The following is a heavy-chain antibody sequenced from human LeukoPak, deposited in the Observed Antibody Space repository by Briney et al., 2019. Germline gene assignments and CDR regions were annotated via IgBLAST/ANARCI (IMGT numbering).Heavy chain of an antibody. CDR3: TRESGAFSPFGF. D-gene: IGHD1-26*01. CDR2: VHLSGAT. V-gene: IGHV4-4*02. Sequence: PSGTLSLTCAVSGGSITTTNWWSWVRQPPGKWLEWIGEVHLSGATNYNPSLESRVSMSIDKSKNHLSLEVTSVTAADTAIYYCTRESGAFSPFGFWGLGTLVTVSS. J-gene: IGHJ4*02. CDR1: GGSITTTNW.